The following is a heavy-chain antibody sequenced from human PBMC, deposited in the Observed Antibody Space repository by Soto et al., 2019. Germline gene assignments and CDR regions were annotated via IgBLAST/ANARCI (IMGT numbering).Heavy chain of an antibody. CDR3: ARGFPPNRAAAGTSVGASYNWFDP. J-gene: IGHJ5*02. V-gene: IGHV4-34*01. CDR1: GGSFSGYY. Sequence: PSETLSLTCAVYGGSFSGYYWIWIRQPPGKGLEWIGEINHSGSTNYNPSLKSRVTISVDTSKNQFSLKLSSVTAADTAVYYCARGFPPNRAAAGTSVGASYNWFDPWGQGTLVTVSS. D-gene: IGHD6-13*01. CDR2: INHSGST.